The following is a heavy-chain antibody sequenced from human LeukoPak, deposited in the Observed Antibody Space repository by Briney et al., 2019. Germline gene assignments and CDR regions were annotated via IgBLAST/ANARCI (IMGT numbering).Heavy chain of an antibody. CDR1: GGSFSGYY. CDR3: ARRYPYSSGWYGGYFQH. D-gene: IGHD6-19*01. CDR2: INHSGST. V-gene: IGHV4-34*01. Sequence: SETLSLTCAVYGGSFSGYYWSWIRQPPGKGLEWIGEINHSGSTNYNPSLKSRVTISVDTSKNQFSLKLSSVTAADTAVYYCARRYPYSSGWYGGYFQHWGQGTLVTVSS. J-gene: IGHJ1*01.